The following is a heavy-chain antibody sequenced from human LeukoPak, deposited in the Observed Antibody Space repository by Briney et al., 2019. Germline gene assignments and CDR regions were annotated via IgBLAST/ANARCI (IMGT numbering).Heavy chain of an antibody. D-gene: IGHD3-16*01. V-gene: IGHV3-30*18. CDR3: AKDLYVGP. CDR1: GFTFSSYG. J-gene: IGHJ5*02. CDR2: ISYDGSNK. Sequence: GGSLRLSCAASGFTFSSYGMHWVRQAPGKGLEWVAVISYDGSNKYYADSVRGRFTISRDNSKNTLYLQMNSLRAEDTAVYYCAKDLYVGPWGQGTLVTVSS.